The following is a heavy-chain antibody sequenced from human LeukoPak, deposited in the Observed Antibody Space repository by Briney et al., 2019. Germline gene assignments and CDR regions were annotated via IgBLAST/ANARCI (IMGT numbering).Heavy chain of an antibody. CDR1: GGSISSYY. V-gene: IGHV4-59*08. D-gene: IGHD5-12*01. CDR2: IYYSGRT. CDR3: ARHTGYSGYDWFDP. J-gene: IGHJ5*02. Sequence: SETLSLTCTVSGGSISSYYWSWIRQPPGKGLEWIGYIYYSGRTNYNPSLKSRVTISVDTSKNQFSLKLSSVTAADTAVYYCARHTGYSGYDWFDPWGQGTLVTVSS.